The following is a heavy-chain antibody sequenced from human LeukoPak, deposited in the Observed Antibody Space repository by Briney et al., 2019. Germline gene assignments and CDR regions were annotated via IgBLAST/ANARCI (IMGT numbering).Heavy chain of an antibody. D-gene: IGHD2-2*02. CDR1: GGSISSYY. J-gene: IGHJ4*02. Sequence: SETLSLTCTVSGGSISSYYWSWIRQPPGKGLEWIGYIYYSGSTNYDPSPKSRVTISVDTSKNQFSLKLSSVTAADTAVYYCARDPDTDYFDYWGQGTLVTVSS. CDR3: ARDPDTDYFDY. CDR2: IYYSGST. V-gene: IGHV4-59*01.